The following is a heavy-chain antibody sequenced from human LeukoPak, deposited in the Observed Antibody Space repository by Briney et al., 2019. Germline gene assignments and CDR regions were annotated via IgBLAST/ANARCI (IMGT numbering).Heavy chain of an antibody. CDR2: IYSTWST. CDR3: ARDYSMTHAFDI. J-gene: IGHJ3*02. CDR1: GGPLSDSY. V-gene: IGHV4-4*08. Sequence: SETLSLTCTVSGGPLSDSYWSWIRQTPGKGLEGIGYIYSTWSTNYNASLKSRVTISIDTSKNQFFLKLNSVTAADTALYYCARDYSMTHAFDIWGQGTLVTVSS. D-gene: IGHD2/OR15-2a*01.